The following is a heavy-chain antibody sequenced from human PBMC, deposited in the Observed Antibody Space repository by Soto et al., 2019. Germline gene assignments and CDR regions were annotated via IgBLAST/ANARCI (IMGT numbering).Heavy chain of an antibody. D-gene: IGHD3-22*01. CDR2: ISGSGGST. J-gene: IGHJ6*02. Sequence: GGSLRLSCAASGFTFSSYAMSWVRQAPGKGLEWVSAISGSGGSTYYADSVKGRFTISRDNSKNTLYLQMNSLRAEDTAVYYCAKDRDSSGYYYHNGMDVWGQGTTVTVSS. V-gene: IGHV3-23*01. CDR1: GFTFSSYA. CDR3: AKDRDSSGYYYHNGMDV.